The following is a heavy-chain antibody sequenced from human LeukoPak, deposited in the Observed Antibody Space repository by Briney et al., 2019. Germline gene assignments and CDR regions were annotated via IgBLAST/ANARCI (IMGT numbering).Heavy chain of an antibody. Sequence: SETLSLTCAVYGGSFSGYYWSWIRQPPGKGLEWIGEINHSGSTNYNPSLKSRVTISVDTSKNQFSLKLSSVTAADTAVYYCARDYGDYLVDYWGQGTLVTVSS. CDR3: ARDYGDYLVDY. CDR2: INHSGST. CDR1: GGSFSGYY. D-gene: IGHD4-17*01. V-gene: IGHV4-34*01. J-gene: IGHJ4*02.